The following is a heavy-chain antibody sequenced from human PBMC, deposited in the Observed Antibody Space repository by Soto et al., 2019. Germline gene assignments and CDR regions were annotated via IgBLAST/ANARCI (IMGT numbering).Heavy chain of an antibody. V-gene: IGHV1-69*19. D-gene: IGHD2-2*01. Sequence: QVQLVQSGAEMKKPGSSVKVSCQSSGGTFNTYAMNWVRQAPGQGPEWMGDISPMFGAANYAPKFQGRVTITADESTGTSYMQWSSLTSEDTALYVCAREVQLHTPAFVYWGQGTLVTVSS. CDR2: ISPMFGAA. J-gene: IGHJ4*02. CDR3: AREVQLHTPAFVY. CDR1: GGTFNTYA.